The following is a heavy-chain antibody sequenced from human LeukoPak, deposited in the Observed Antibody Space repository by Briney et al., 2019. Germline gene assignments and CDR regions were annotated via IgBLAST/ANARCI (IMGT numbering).Heavy chain of an antibody. CDR1: GFTFSSYA. V-gene: IGHV3-30-3*01. Sequence: GGSLRLSCVGSGFTFSSYAMHWVRQAPGKGLEWVAVISYDGSNKYYADSLKGRFTISRDNAKNSLYLQMNSLRAEDTAVYYCARDRIIYGDYGDTFDIWGQETMFTVPS. D-gene: IGHD4-17*01. CDR3: ARDRIIYGDYGDTFDI. J-gene: IGHJ3*02. CDR2: ISYDGSNK.